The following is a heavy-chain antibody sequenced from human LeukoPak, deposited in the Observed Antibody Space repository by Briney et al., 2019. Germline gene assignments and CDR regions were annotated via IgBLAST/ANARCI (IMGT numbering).Heavy chain of an antibody. J-gene: IGHJ4*02. CDR1: GYTFTSYA. CDR2: INAGNGNT. CDR3: ASSPPFFGDYNVVY. V-gene: IGHV1-3*01. Sequence: GASVKVSCKASGYTFTSYAMHWVRQAPGQRLEWMGWINAGNGNTKYSQKFLGRVTITRDTSASTAYMELSSLGSEDTAVYYCASSPPFFGDYNVVYWGQGTLVTVSS. D-gene: IGHD4-17*01.